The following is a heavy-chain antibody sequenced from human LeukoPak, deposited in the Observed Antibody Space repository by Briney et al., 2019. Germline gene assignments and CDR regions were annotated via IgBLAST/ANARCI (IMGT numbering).Heavy chain of an antibody. D-gene: IGHD6-13*01. Sequence: PGGSLRLSCAASGFTFSSHSMNWVRQAPGKGLEWVSSISSSSSHIYYADSVKGRFTISRDNAKNSLYLQMNSLRAEDTAVYYCARGSSWYREDNWFDPWGQGTLVTVSS. V-gene: IGHV3-21*01. CDR3: ARGSSWYREDNWFDP. J-gene: IGHJ5*02. CDR2: ISSSSSHI. CDR1: GFTFSSHS.